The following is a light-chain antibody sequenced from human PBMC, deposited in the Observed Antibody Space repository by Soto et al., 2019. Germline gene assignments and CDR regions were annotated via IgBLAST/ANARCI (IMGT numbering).Light chain of an antibody. V-gene: IGKV3-20*01. J-gene: IGKJ5*01. CDR2: GAS. Sequence: EIVLTQSPGTLSLSPGXRATLSCRASQSVSSSYLAWYQQKPGQAPRLLIYGASSRATGIPDRFSGSGSGTDFTLTISRLEPEDFAVYYCQQYGSSPPNTFGQGTRLEIK. CDR1: QSVSSSY. CDR3: QQYGSSPPNT.